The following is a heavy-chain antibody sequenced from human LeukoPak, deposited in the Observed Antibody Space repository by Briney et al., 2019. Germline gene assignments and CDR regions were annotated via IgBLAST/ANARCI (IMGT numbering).Heavy chain of an antibody. Sequence: ASVKVSCKASGYTFTSYGISWVRQAPGQGLEWMGWISAYNGNTNYAQKLQGRVTMTTDTSTSTAYMELRSLRSDDTAVYYCARRSGKGLIHGYPDYWGQGTLVTVSS. J-gene: IGHJ4*02. D-gene: IGHD3-10*01. CDR1: GYTFTSYG. CDR2: ISAYNGNT. V-gene: IGHV1-18*01. CDR3: ARRSGKGLIHGYPDY.